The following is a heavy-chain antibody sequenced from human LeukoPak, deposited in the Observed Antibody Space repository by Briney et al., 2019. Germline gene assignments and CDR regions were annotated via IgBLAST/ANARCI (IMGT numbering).Heavy chain of an antibody. Sequence: GGSLRLSCAASGFTFSSYWMHWVRQAPGKGLVWVSRLNSDGRSTRYADSVNGRFTISRDNAQNTVYLQMNSLRAEDTAIYYCARGYCSGGSCYNLDYWGQGTLVTVSS. V-gene: IGHV3-74*01. J-gene: IGHJ4*02. CDR3: ARGYCSGGSCYNLDY. CDR2: LNSDGRST. CDR1: GFTFSSYW. D-gene: IGHD2-15*01.